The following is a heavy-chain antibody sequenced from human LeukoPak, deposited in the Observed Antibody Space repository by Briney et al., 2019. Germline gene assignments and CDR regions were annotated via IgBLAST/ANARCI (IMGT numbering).Heavy chain of an antibody. Sequence: PSQTLSLTCTVSGGSISSYYWSWIRQPPGKGLEWIGYIYYSGSTNYNPSLKSRVTISVDTSKNQFPLKLSSVTAADTAVYYCARQGGRGRYYYYGMDVWGQGTTVTVSS. CDR3: ARQGGRGRYYYYGMDV. CDR1: GGSISSYY. V-gene: IGHV4-59*08. D-gene: IGHD2-15*01. CDR2: IYYSGST. J-gene: IGHJ6*02.